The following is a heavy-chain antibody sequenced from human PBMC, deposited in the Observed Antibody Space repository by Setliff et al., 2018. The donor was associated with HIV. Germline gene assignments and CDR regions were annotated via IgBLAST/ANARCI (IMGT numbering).Heavy chain of an antibody. CDR1: GYTFTSYW. D-gene: IGHD1-1*01. CDR2: IYPGDPDT. V-gene: IGHV5-51*01. CDR3: ARSDSANWYVDY. J-gene: IGHJ4*02. Sequence: SGESLKISCKGSGYTFTSYWIGWVRQMPGKGLEWMGIIYPGDPDTRYSPSFQGQVTISADKSINTAFLQWSSLKASDTAMFYCARSDSANWYVDYWGQGTLVTVSS.